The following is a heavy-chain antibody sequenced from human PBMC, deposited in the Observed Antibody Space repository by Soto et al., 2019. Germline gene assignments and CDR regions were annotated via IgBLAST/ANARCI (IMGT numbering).Heavy chain of an antibody. D-gene: IGHD5-12*01. J-gene: IGHJ2*01. V-gene: IGHV1-69*12. Sequence: QVQLVQSGAAVKKPGSSVKVSCKASGGTFSNYPISWVRQAPGQGLEWMGGIIPIFGTVNYAQKFQGRVTITADESTSTAYMELSSLRSEDTAVYYCARGNHRWLQLWYFDLWGRGTLVTVSS. CDR2: IIPIFGTV. CDR1: GGTFSNYP. CDR3: ARGNHRWLQLWYFDL.